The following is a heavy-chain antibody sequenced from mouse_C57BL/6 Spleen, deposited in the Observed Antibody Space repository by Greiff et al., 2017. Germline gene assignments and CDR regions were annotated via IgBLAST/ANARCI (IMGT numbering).Heavy chain of an antibody. V-gene: IGHV2-2*01. CDR3: ARNHDYDGFFDY. Sequence: VQLVESGPGLVQPSQSLSITCTVSGFSLTSYGVHWVRQSPGKGLEWLGVIWSGGSTDYNAAFISRLSISKDNSKSQVFFKMNSLQADDIAIYYCARNHDYDGFFDYWGQGTTLTVSS. J-gene: IGHJ2*01. CDR1: GFSLTSYG. CDR2: IWSGGST. D-gene: IGHD2-4*01.